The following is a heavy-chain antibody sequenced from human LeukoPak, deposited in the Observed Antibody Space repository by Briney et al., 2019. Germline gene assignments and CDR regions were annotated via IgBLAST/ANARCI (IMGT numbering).Heavy chain of an antibody. Sequence: SVKVSCKASGGTFSSYAISWVRQAPGQGLEWMGGIIPICGTANYAQKFQGRVTITTDESTSTVYMELSSLRSEDTAVYYCAREAYYDSSGSYYFDYWGQGTLVTVSS. D-gene: IGHD3-22*01. CDR3: AREAYYDSSGSYYFDY. CDR2: IIPICGTA. V-gene: IGHV1-69*05. CDR1: GGTFSSYA. J-gene: IGHJ4*02.